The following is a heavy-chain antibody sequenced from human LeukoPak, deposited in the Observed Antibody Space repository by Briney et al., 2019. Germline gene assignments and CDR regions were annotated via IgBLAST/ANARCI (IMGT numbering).Heavy chain of an antibody. J-gene: IGHJ4*02. CDR3: ARVDTAMVGGGGDY. D-gene: IGHD5-18*01. Sequence: ASVKVSCKASGFTFTAYYLHWVRQAPGQGLEWMGWINPNSGGTKYAQKFKGRVTMTRDTSISTAYMELSRLRSDDTAVYYCARVDTAMVGGGGDYWGQGTLVTVSS. CDR2: INPNSGGT. V-gene: IGHV1-2*02. CDR1: GFTFTAYY.